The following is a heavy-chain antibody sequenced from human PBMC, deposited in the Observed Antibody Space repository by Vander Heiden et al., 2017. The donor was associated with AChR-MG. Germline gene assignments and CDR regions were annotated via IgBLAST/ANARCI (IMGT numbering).Heavy chain of an antibody. CDR3: ASPYYDFWSGYYKYYYYYGMDV. J-gene: IGHJ6*02. CDR2: IYYSGST. CDR1: GGSISSSSYY. D-gene: IGHD3-3*01. V-gene: IGHV4-39*01. Sequence: QLQLQESGPGLVKPSETLSLTCTVSGGSISSSSYYWGWIRQPPGKGLEWIGSIYYSGSTYYNPSLKSRVTISVDTSKNQFSLKLSSVTAADTAVYYCASPYYDFWSGYYKYYYYYGMDVWGQGTTVTVSS.